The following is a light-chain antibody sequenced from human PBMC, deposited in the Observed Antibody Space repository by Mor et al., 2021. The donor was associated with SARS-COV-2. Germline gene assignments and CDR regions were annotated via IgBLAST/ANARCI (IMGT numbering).Light chain of an antibody. CDR2: GAS. CDR3: QQYGSSSRT. V-gene: IGKV3-20*01. J-gene: IGKJ1*01. Sequence: ATLSCRASQSVTSNLAWYQQKPGQAPRLLFYGASTRAPGIPDRFSGSGSGTDFTLTISRLEPVDFAVYFCQQYGSSSRTFGQGTKVEIK. CDR1: QSVTSN.